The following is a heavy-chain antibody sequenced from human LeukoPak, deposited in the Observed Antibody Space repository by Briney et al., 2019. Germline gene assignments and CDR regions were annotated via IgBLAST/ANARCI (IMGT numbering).Heavy chain of an antibody. CDR1: GYTLTSYG. D-gene: IGHD3-22*01. J-gene: IGHJ3*02. V-gene: IGHV1-18*01. CDR3: ASTDSSGYYARTGGAFDI. CDR2: ISAYNGNT. Sequence: ASVKAPCKASGYTLTSYGISWVRQAPGHGLEWMGWISAYNGNTNYAQKLQGRVTMTTDTSTSTAYMELRSLRSDDTAVYYCASTDSSGYYARTGGAFDIWGQGTMVTVSS.